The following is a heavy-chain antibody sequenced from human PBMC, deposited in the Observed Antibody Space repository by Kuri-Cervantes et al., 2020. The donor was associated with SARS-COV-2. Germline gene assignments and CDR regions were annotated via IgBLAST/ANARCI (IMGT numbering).Heavy chain of an antibody. D-gene: IGHD6-13*01. CDR2: ISKGSDTI. CDR3: ANDWGHIAAAGPFDY. V-gene: IGHV3-48*01. J-gene: IGHJ4*02. Sequence: GGSLRLSCAASGFTFNTYSIDWVRLAPGKGLEWLAYISKGSDTIYYADSVKGRFTISRDNSKNTLYLQMNSLRAEDTAVYYCANDWGHIAAAGPFDYWGQGTLVTVSS. CDR1: GFTFNTYS.